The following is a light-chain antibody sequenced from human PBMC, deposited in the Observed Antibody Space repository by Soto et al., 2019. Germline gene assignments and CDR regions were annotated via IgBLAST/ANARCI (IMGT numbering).Light chain of an antibody. CDR2: EVS. CDR3: SSYTSSSTPVL. V-gene: IGLV2-14*01. Sequence: QSVLTQPASVSGSPGQSITISCTGTSGDVGGYYYVSWYQQLPGKAPKLMISEVSNRPSGVSNRFSGSKSGNTASLTISGLQAEDEADYYCSSYTSSSTPVLFGGGTKVTVL. CDR1: SGDVGGYYY. J-gene: IGLJ2*01.